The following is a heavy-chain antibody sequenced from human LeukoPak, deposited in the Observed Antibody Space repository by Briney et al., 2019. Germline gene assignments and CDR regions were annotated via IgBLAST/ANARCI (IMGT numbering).Heavy chain of an antibody. Sequence: GGSLRLSCAASGFTFTSFGLHWVRQAPGKGLEWEALISYDGSNKYYADSVKGRFTISRDNSKNTLYLQMNSLRPEDTAVYYCARETFTYYGSGNWFDPWGQGTLVTVSS. V-gene: IGHV3-30*19. CDR1: GFTFTSFG. J-gene: IGHJ5*02. D-gene: IGHD3-10*01. CDR2: ISYDGSNK. CDR3: ARETFTYYGSGNWFDP.